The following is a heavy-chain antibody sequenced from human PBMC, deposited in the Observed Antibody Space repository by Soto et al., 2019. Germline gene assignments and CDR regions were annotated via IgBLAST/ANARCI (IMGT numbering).Heavy chain of an antibody. CDR3: ARRWGYVFDI. D-gene: IGHD1-26*01. Sequence: LSLTCTGSGGSISSYYWSWIRQPPGKGLEWIGYIYYSGSTNYNPSLKSRVTISVDTSKNQFSLKLSSVTAADTAVYYCARRWGYVFDIWTQLTMVIGS. J-gene: IGHJ3*02. CDR2: IYYSGST. CDR1: GGSISSYY. V-gene: IGHV4-59*08.